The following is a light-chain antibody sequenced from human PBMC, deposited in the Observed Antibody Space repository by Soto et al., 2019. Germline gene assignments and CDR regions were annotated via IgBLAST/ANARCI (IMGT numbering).Light chain of an antibody. Sequence: DIVMTQSPDSLAVSLGERATINRKSSQSVLYSSNSKNYLNWYQQTPGQPPKLLIYWASTRESGVPDRFSGSGSGTDFTLTISSLQAEDVAVYYCQQYYTSTLTFGQGTKMEIK. CDR1: QSVLYSSNSKNY. CDR2: WAS. V-gene: IGKV4-1*01. J-gene: IGKJ1*01. CDR3: QQYYTSTLT.